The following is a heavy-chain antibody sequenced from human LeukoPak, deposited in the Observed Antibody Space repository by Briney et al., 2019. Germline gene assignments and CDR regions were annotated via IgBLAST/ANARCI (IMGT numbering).Heavy chain of an antibody. CDR3: ARLRVRGMAIDY. D-gene: IGHD3-10*01. CDR1: GGSIRSTSYY. V-gene: IGHV4-39*01. J-gene: IGHJ4*02. CDR2: IYYRGNT. Sequence: SETLSVTCTVSGGSIRSTSYYWGWIRQPPGKGLEWIGTIYYRGNTYYNPSLKSRVTISADTSQNQFSLNLSSVTVADTAVYYCARLRVRGMAIDYWGQGTLVTVSS.